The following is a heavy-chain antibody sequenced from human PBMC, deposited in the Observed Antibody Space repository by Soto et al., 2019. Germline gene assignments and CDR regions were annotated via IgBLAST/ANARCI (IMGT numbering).Heavy chain of an antibody. CDR1: GGTFSSYA. J-gene: IGHJ4*02. Sequence: SVKVSCKASGGTFSSYAISWVRQAPGQGLEWMGGIIPIFGTANYAQKFQGRVTITADESTSTAYMELSSLRSEDTAVYYCATSRGSGYYDSSGYYYIDRCPGYWGQGTLVTVSS. CDR3: ATSRGSGYYDSSGYYYIDRCPGY. CDR2: IIPIFGTA. V-gene: IGHV1-69*13. D-gene: IGHD3-22*01.